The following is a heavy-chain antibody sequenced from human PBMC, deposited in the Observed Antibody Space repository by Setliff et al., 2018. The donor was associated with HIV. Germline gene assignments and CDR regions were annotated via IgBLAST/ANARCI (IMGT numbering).Heavy chain of an antibody. CDR2: INTGNENT. D-gene: IGHD1-26*01. CDR1: GYTFSQYA. CDR3: ARVSGGRPGNYYYAMDV. V-gene: IGHV1-3*04. Sequence: ASVSSCKASGYTFSQYALHWVRQAPGQRLEWMGWINTGNENTRYSQKFQGIVSIIRDTSANTAYMELTNLRSDDSSIYYCARVSGGRPGNYYYAMDVWGQGTTVTVSS. J-gene: IGHJ6*02.